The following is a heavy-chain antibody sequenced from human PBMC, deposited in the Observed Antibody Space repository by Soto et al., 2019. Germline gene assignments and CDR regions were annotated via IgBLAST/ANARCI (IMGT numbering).Heavy chain of an antibody. CDR2: AYYSGTT. D-gene: IGHD3-3*01. Sequence: PSYTLSLTCAVSGASFSRSYWSWVRQPPGKGLEWIGYAYYSGTTVYNPSLKSRVSISVDKSKKHVSLRLNTVTAADTAVYYGAGWSALTQYYFDSWGHGTLVTVS. CDR1: GASFSRSY. V-gene: IGHV4-59*07. CDR3: AGWSALTQYYFDS. J-gene: IGHJ4*01.